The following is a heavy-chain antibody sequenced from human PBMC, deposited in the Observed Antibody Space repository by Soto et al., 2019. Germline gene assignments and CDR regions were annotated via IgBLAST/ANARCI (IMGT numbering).Heavy chain of an antibody. Sequence: GRSLRLSCAASGFTFSSYGMHWVRQAPGKGLEWVAVIWYDGSNKYYADSVKGRSTISRDNSKNTLYLQMNSLRAEDTAVYYCARDRYYDSSGYHQTLDYWGQGTLVTVSS. CDR3: ARDRYYDSSGYHQTLDY. V-gene: IGHV3-33*01. D-gene: IGHD3-22*01. CDR2: IWYDGSNK. J-gene: IGHJ4*02. CDR1: GFTFSSYG.